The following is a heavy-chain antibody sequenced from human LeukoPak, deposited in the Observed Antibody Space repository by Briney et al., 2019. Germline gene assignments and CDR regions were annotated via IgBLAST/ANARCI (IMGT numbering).Heavy chain of an antibody. V-gene: IGHV4-39*01. Sequence: PETLSLTCTVSSGSISSSSYYWGWIRQSPGKGLEWIGSIYYTGSTYYNPSLKSRLTISVDTSKNQFSLKLSSVTAADTAVYYCARQDYGDYGLSYFDYWGQGTLVTVSS. CDR1: SGSISSSSYY. CDR3: ARQDYGDYGLSYFDY. D-gene: IGHD4-17*01. CDR2: IYYTGST. J-gene: IGHJ4*02.